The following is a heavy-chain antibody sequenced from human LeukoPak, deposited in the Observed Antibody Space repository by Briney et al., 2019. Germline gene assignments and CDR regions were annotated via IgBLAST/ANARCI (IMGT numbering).Heavy chain of an antibody. D-gene: IGHD3-10*01. CDR1: GFTFSNAW. J-gene: IGHJ6*03. CDR3: TTDRGDYGSGSYEIYYYYMDV. V-gene: IGHV3-15*01. Sequence: GGPLRLSCAASGFTFSNAWMSWVRQAPGKGLEWGGRIKSKTDGGTTDYAAPVKGRFTISRDDSKNTLYLQMNSLKTEDTAVYHCTTDRGDYGSGSYEIYYYYMDVWGKGTTVTVSS. CDR2: IKSKTDGGTT.